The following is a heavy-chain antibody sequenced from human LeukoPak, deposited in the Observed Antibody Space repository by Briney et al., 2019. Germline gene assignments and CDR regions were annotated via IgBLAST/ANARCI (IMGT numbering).Heavy chain of an antibody. CDR1: RFTFSSYW. D-gene: IGHD4/OR15-4a*01. J-gene: IGHJ4*02. CDR2: INQDGSER. V-gene: IGHV3-7*03. Sequence: PGGSLRLSCAASRFTFSSYWMSWVRQAPGKGLEWLANINQDGSERYYVDSVKGRFTISRDNTKNSLYLQMNSLRAEDTAVYYCARRAGAYSHPYDYWGQGTLVTVSS. CDR3: ARRAGAYSHPYDY.